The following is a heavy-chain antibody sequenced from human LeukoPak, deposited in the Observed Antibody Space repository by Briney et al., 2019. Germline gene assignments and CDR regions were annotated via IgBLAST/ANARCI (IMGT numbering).Heavy chain of an antibody. CDR3: ARTSSSSWTPDYFDY. Sequence: GGSLRLSCAAFGFTFSDYYMSWIRQAPGKGLEWVSYISSSGSTIYYADSVKGRFTISRDNAKNSLYLQMNSLRAEDTAVYYCARTSSSSWTPDYFDYWGQGTLVTVSS. D-gene: IGHD6-13*01. V-gene: IGHV3-11*01. CDR2: ISSSGSTI. J-gene: IGHJ4*02. CDR1: GFTFSDYY.